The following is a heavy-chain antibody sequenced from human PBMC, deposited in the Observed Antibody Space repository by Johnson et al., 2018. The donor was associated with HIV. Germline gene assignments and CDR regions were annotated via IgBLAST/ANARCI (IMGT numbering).Heavy chain of an antibody. D-gene: IGHD1-26*01. Sequence: QVQLLESGGGLVQPGGSLRLSCAASGFTFSDYYMIWIRQAPGKALEWVSYISSSGSTIYYADSVQGRFTISRDNAKNSLYLQMNSLRAEDTALYYCARDRTGGAFDIWGQGTMVTVSS. CDR2: ISSSGSTI. J-gene: IGHJ3*02. CDR3: ARDRTGGAFDI. V-gene: IGHV3-11*01. CDR1: GFTFSDYY.